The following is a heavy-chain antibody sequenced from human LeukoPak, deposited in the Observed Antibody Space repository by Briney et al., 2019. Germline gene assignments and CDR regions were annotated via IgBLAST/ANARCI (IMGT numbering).Heavy chain of an antibody. CDR2: ISGSGGST. CDR3: AKDLRYFDWSYFDY. Sequence: GGSLRLSCAASGFTFSSYAMSWVHQAPGKGLEWVSAISGSGGSTYYADSVKGRFTISRDNSKNTLYLQMNSLRAEDTAVYYCAKDLRYFDWSYFDYWGQGTLVTVSS. J-gene: IGHJ4*02. D-gene: IGHD3-9*01. CDR1: GFTFSSYA. V-gene: IGHV3-23*01.